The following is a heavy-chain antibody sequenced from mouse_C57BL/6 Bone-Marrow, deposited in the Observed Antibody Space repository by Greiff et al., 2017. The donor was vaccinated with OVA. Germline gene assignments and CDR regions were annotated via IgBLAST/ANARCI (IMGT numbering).Heavy chain of an antibody. Sequence: VHLVESGAELVKPGASVKISCKASGYAFSSYWMNWVKQRPGKGLEWIGQIYPGDGDTNYNGKFKGKATLTADKSSSTAYMQLSSLTSEDSAVYFCARPQLRLREFAYWGQGTLVTVSA. CDR1: GYAFSSYW. J-gene: IGHJ3*01. CDR3: ARPQLRLREFAY. V-gene: IGHV1-80*01. D-gene: IGHD3-2*02. CDR2: IYPGDGDT.